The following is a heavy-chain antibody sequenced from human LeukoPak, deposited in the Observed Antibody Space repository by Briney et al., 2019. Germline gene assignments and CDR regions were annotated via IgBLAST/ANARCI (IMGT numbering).Heavy chain of an antibody. J-gene: IGHJ4*02. CDR3: ARALGGYGGFDY. CDR2: MNPNSGNT. Sequence: ASVKVSCKASGYTFTSYDINWVRQATGQGLEWMGWMNPNSGNTGYAQKFQGRVTMTRNTSISTAYMELSSLRSEDTAVYYCARALGGYGGFDYWGQGTLVTVSS. V-gene: IGHV1-8*01. D-gene: IGHD4-23*01. CDR1: GYTFTSYD.